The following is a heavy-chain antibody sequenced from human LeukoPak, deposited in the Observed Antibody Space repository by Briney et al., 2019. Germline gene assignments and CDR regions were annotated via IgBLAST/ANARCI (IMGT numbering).Heavy chain of an antibody. CDR2: INSDGSST. V-gene: IGHV3-74*01. CDR1: GFTFSSYW. CDR3: ARRGAGTGTTDY. J-gene: IGHJ4*02. D-gene: IGHD1-1*01. Sequence: GGSLRLSCAASGFTFSSYWMYWVRQAPGKGLVCVSRINSDGSSTSYADSVKGRFIISRDNAKNTLYLQMNGLRAEDTAVYYCARRGAGTGTTDYWGQGTLVTASS.